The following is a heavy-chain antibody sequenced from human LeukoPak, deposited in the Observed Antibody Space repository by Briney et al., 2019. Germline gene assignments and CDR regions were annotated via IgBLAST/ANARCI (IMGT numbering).Heavy chain of an antibody. CDR3: AKDDYYDTSGYRD. D-gene: IGHD3-22*01. Sequence: GGSLRLSCAASGFTFSSYWMSWVRQAPGKGLEWVANIKQDGSEKYYVDSVKGRFTISRDNSKNTLYLQMNSLRAEDTAVYYCAKDDYYDTSGYRDWGQGTLVTVSS. V-gene: IGHV3-7*01. J-gene: IGHJ4*02. CDR1: GFTFSSYW. CDR2: IKQDGSEK.